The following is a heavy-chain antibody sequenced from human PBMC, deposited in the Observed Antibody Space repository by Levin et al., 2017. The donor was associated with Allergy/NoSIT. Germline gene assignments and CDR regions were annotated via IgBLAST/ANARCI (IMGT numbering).Heavy chain of an antibody. Sequence: PGESLKISCKASGYTFTSYDINWVRQATGQGLEWMGWMNPNSGNTGYAQKFQGRVTMTRNTSISTAYMELSSLRSEDTAVYYCARGLRHTAKKDSDYWGQGTLVTVSS. V-gene: IGHV1-8*01. CDR2: MNPNSGNT. D-gene: IGHD5-18*01. CDR1: GYTFTSYD. CDR3: ARGLRHTAKKDSDY. J-gene: IGHJ4*02.